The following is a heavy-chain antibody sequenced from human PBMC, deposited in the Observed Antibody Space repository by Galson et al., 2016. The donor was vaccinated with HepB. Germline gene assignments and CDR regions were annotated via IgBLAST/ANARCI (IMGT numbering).Heavy chain of an antibody. J-gene: IGHJ5*02. V-gene: IGHV3-74*01. CDR3: GRDVGP. Sequence: SLRLSCAASGFTFSPYWMHWVRQAPGKGLVWVSQINTDGTITTYADSVKGRFTSSRDSSKNTVYLQMNNLRAEDTAVYYCGRDVGPWGQGTLVAVSS. D-gene: IGHD1-26*01. CDR1: GFTFSPYW. CDR2: INTDGTIT.